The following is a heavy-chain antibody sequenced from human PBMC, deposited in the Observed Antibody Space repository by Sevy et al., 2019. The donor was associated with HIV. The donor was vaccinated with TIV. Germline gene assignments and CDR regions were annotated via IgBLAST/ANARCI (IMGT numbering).Heavy chain of an antibody. CDR3: XXXXXXXXXXXPGGFDY. CDR2: IYYSGST. J-gene: IGHJ4*02. CDR1: GGSISSSSYY. Sequence: SETLSLTCTVSGGSISSSSYYWGWIRQPPGKGLEWIGSIYYSGSTYYNPSLKSRVTISVDTSKNQFSLKLSSVTAAXXXXXXXXXXXXXXXXXXPGGFDYWGQGTLVTVSS. D-gene: IGHD3-10*01. V-gene: IGHV4-39*01.